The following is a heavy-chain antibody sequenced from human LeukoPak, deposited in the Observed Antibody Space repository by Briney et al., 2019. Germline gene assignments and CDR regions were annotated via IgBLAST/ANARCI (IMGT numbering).Heavy chain of an antibody. CDR3: ARVFPLTKFDP. Sequence: SETLSLTCAVSGGSISSGGYSWSWIRQPPGKGLEWIGYIYYSGNTYYNPSLKSRVTISVDTSKNQFSLKLSSVTAADTAVYYCARVFPLTKFDPWGQGTLVTVSS. CDR1: GGSISSGGYS. J-gene: IGHJ5*02. CDR2: IYYSGNT. D-gene: IGHD2/OR15-2a*01. V-gene: IGHV4-30-4*07.